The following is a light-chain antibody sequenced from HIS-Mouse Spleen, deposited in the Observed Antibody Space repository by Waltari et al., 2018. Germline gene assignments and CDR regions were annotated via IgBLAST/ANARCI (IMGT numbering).Light chain of an antibody. CDR2: EDS. J-gene: IGLJ2*01. CDR3: YSTDSSGNHRV. V-gene: IGLV3-10*01. CDR1: ALPNKY. Sequence: SYELTQPPSVSVSPGQTARITCPGDALPNKYAYWYQQKSGQAPVLVIYEDSKRPSGFPERFSGSSSGTMATLTISGAQVEDEADYYCYSTDSSGNHRVFGGGTKLTVL.